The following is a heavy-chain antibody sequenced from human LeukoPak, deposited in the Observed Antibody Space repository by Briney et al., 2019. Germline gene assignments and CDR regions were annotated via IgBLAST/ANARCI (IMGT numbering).Heavy chain of an antibody. V-gene: IGHV3-30*18. CDR1: GFTFSSYG. CDR2: ISDDGRSK. Sequence: GGSLRLSCAASGFTFSSYGMHWVRQAPGKGLEWVGVISDDGRSKDYADSVKGRFTISRDNSKDTLYLQMNSLRDEDTAVYYCAKRPSDYGDYVGYFDYWGQGTLVTVSS. D-gene: IGHD4-17*01. CDR3: AKRPSDYGDYVGYFDY. J-gene: IGHJ4*02.